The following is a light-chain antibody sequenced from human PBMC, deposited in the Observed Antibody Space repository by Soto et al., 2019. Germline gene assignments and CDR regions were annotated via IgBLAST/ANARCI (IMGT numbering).Light chain of an antibody. J-gene: IGLJ2*01. V-gene: IGLV2-8*01. CDR1: RSDVGGYNY. CDR2: EVS. CDR3: SSYAGSNNFVV. Sequence: QSVLTQPPSASGSPGQSVTISCTGTRSDVGGYNYVSWYQQHPGKAPKLMIYEVSKRPSGVPDRFSGSKSGNTASLTVSGLQAEDEADYYCSSYAGSNNFVVFGGGTHLTVL.